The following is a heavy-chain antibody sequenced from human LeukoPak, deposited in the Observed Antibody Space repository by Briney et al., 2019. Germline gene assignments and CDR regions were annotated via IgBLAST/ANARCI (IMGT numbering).Heavy chain of an antibody. V-gene: IGHV3-48*03. D-gene: IGHD3-10*01. J-gene: IGHJ4*02. CDR2: IGSSGTTI. CDR1: GFTFNSYE. Sequence: PGGSLRLSCAASGFTFNSYEMNWVRQAPGKGLEWVSYIGSSGTTIYYADSVKGRFTISRDNAKNSLYLQMNSLRAEDTAVYYCARDGGSGILDWGQGTLVTVSS. CDR3: ARDGGSGILD.